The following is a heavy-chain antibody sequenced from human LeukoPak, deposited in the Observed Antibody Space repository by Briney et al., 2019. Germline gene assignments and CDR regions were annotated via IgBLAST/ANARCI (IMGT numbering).Heavy chain of an antibody. J-gene: IGHJ4*02. CDR3: AKDFWSSSNYFDY. CDR1: GFSFSNYD. D-gene: IGHD6-6*01. Sequence: GGSLRLSCAASGFSFSNYDMHWVRQAPGKGLEWVAFIRYDGSNEYYADSVKGRFTISRDNSKNTLYLQMNSLRAEDTAVYYCAKDFWSSSNYFDYWGQGTLVTVSS. V-gene: IGHV3-30*02. CDR2: IRYDGSNE.